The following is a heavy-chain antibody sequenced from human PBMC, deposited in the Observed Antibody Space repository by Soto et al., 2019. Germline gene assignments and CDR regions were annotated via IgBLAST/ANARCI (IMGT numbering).Heavy chain of an antibody. CDR3: ARGAPVVGGPLYKVSLFDP. D-gene: IGHD2-21*01. CDR2: INPSGGST. V-gene: IGHV1-46*01. CDR1: GYTFTSYY. Sequence: ASVKVSCTASGYTFTSYYMHWVRQAPGQGLEWMGIINPSGGSTSYAQKFQGRVTMTRDTSTSTVYMELSSLRSEDTAVYYCARGAPVVGGPLYKVSLFDPWGQGTLVTVSS. J-gene: IGHJ5*02.